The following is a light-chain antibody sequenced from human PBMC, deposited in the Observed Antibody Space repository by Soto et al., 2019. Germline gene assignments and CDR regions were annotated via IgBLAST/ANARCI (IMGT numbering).Light chain of an antibody. J-gene: IGLJ2*01. CDR3: QVWDSSSYHPVV. V-gene: IGLV3-21*04. CDR1: NIGSKS. CDR2: YDS. Sequence: SSELTQPPSVSVAPGETARITCGGNNIGSKSVHWYQQEPGQAPVVVIYYDSDRPSGIPERFSGSNSGNTATLTISRVEAGDEADYYCQVWDSSSYHPVVFGGGTKLTVL.